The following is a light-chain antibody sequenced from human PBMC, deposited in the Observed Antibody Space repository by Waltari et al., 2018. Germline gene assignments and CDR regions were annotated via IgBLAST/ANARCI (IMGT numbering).Light chain of an antibody. J-gene: IGLJ1*01. Sequence: GQRVTISCSGDISNIGSNSVNWFQQLPGTAPKLLIYGDNHRPSGVPDRFSGSKSGTSASLAINGVQSEDEADYYCAAWDDSLNAYVFGTGTKVTAL. CDR1: ISNIGSNS. V-gene: IGLV1-44*01. CDR2: GDN. CDR3: AAWDDSLNAYV.